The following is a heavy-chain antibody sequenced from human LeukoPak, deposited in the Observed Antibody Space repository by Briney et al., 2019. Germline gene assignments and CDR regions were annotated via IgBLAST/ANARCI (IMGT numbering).Heavy chain of an antibody. CDR3: ARSPPTDYDFWSGPPRPNHAGYFDY. V-gene: IGHV3-48*01. CDR1: GFTFSSYS. Sequence: GGSLRLSCAASGFTFSSYSMNWVRQAPGKGLEWVSYISSSSSTIYYADSVKGRFTISRDNAKNSLYLQMNSLRAEDTAVYYCARSPPTDYDFWSGPPRPNHAGYFDYWGQGTLVSVSS. J-gene: IGHJ4*02. CDR2: ISSSSSTI. D-gene: IGHD3-3*01.